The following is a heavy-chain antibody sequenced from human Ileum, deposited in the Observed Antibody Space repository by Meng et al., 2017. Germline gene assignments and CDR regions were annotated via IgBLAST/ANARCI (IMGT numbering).Heavy chain of an antibody. CDR3: ARVNYNY. Sequence: GGSLRLSCAASGFTFTSYAMSWVRQAPGKWLECVSTISTTGSTTSYADSVRGRFTISRDNSKNTLYLQMNSLRVEDTAVYYCARVNYNYWGQGILVTVSS. J-gene: IGHJ4*02. V-gene: IGHV3-23*01. CDR1: GFTFTSYA. D-gene: IGHD3-10*01. CDR2: ISTTGSTT.